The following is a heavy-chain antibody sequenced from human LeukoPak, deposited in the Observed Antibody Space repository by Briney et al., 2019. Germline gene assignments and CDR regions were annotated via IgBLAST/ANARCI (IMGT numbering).Heavy chain of an antibody. CDR3: ARDTTYSSSWYGDYYYGMDV. CDR1: GFTVSSNY. CDR2: IKQDGSEK. J-gene: IGHJ6*02. V-gene: IGHV3-7*03. Sequence: GGSLRLSCAASGFTVSSNYMSWVRQAPGKGLEWVANIKQDGSEKYYVDSVKGRFTISRDNAKNSLYLQMNSLRAEDTAVYYCARDTTYSSSWYGDYYYGMDVWGQGTTVTVSS. D-gene: IGHD6-13*01.